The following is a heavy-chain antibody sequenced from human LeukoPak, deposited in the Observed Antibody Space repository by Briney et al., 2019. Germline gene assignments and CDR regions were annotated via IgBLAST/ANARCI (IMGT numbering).Heavy chain of an antibody. D-gene: IGHD3-10*01. Sequence: TGGSLRLSCAASGFTFSSHWMSWVRQAPGKGLEWVANIKQDGSEKYYVDSVKGRFTISRDNAKNSLYLQMNSLGDEDTAVYFCARDRRHSSAPAAGTFDYWGQGTLVTVSS. CDR2: IKQDGSEK. CDR1: GFTFSSHW. CDR3: ARDRRHSSAPAAGTFDY. V-gene: IGHV3-7*01. J-gene: IGHJ4*02.